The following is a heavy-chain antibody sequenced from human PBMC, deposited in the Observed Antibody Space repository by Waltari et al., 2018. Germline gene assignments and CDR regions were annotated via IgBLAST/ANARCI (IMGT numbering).Heavy chain of an antibody. CDR1: GGSISSSNW. J-gene: IGHJ5*02. D-gene: IGHD6-13*01. Sequence: QVQLQESGPGLVKPSGTLSLTCAVSGGSISSSNWWSWVRQPPGKGREWIGEIYHSGSTNYHPSLKSRVTISVDKSKNQFSLKLSSVTAADTAVYYCARGIAAAGRRKYNWFDPWGQGTLVTVSS. CDR2: IYHSGST. V-gene: IGHV4-4*02. CDR3: ARGIAAAGRRKYNWFDP.